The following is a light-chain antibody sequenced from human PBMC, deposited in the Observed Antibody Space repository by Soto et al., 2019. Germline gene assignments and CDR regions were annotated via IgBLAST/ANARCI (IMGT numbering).Light chain of an antibody. J-gene: IGKJ2*01. CDR3: QQYGSSSFT. V-gene: IGKV3-20*01. CDR1: QSVASSY. CDR2: GAS. Sequence: EIVLTQSPGTQSLSPGEGATLSCRASQSVASSYLAWYQQKPGQAPRLIIYGASNRATGTPDRFSGGGSGTYFTLTISSMEPEDFAVYYCQQYGSSSFTFGQGTKLEIK.